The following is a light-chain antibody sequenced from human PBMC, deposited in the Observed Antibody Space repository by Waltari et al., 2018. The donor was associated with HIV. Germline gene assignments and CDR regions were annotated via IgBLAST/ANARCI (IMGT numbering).Light chain of an antibody. CDR3: WSYTSSDTFV. J-gene: IGLJ1*01. V-gene: IGLV2-14*01. Sequence: QSALTQPVSVSGSPGPSIAISFIGTNTYVCTYNYVSWYQHHPGKAPKLIIYEVSHRPSEFSNRFSGSKSGDTAFLTISGLHGEDEADYYCWSYTSSDTFVFGTGTKVTVL. CDR2: EVS. CDR1: NTYVCTYNY.